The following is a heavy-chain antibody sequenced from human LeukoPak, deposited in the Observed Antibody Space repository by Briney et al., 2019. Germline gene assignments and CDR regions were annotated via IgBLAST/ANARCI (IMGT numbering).Heavy chain of an antibody. D-gene: IGHD3-22*01. CDR3: AKRGQYYYDSSGYYYQD. V-gene: IGHV3-23*01. Sequence: GGSLRLSCAASGFTFSSYAMSWVRQAPGKGLEWVSAISAGGSTYYADFVKGRFTISRDNSRNTLYLQMNSLRAEDTGVYYCAKRGQYYYDSSGYYYQDWGQGTLVIVSS. J-gene: IGHJ4*02. CDR1: GFTFSSYA. CDR2: ISAGGST.